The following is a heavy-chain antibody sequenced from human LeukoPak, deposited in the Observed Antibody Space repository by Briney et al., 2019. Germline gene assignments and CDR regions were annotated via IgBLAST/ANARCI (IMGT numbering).Heavy chain of an antibody. CDR2: INPNTGGT. J-gene: IGHJ4*02. CDR1: GYTYSGYY. V-gene: IGHV1-2*02. D-gene: IGHD3-10*01. CDR3: ARDRQGGSGSYRFDY. Sequence: ASVKVSCKASGYTYSGYYIHWLRQAPGQGLEWMGWINPNTGGTNYAQKLQGRVTMTTDTSTSTVYMELRSLRSDDTAIYYCARDRQGGSGSYRFDYWGQGTLVTVSS.